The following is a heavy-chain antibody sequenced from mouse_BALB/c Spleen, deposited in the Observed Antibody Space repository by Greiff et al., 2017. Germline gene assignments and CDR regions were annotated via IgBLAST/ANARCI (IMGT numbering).Heavy chain of an antibody. D-gene: IGHD1-1*01. V-gene: IGHV5-17*02. CDR1: GFTFSSFG. Sequence: DVMLVESGAGLVQPGGSRKLSCAASGFTFSSFGMHWVRQAPEKGLEWVAYISSGSSTIYYADTVKGRFTISRDNPKNTLFLQMTSLRSEDTAMYYCARRHTGYAMDYWGQGTSVTVSS. CDR2: ISSGSSTI. CDR3: ARRHTGYAMDY. J-gene: IGHJ4*01.